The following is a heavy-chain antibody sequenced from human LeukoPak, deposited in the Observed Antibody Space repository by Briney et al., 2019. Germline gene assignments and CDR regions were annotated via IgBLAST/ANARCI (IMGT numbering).Heavy chain of an antibody. Sequence: PGGSLRLSCAASGFTFSNYGIHWVRQAPGKGLGWVAVICYDGSNKYYADSVKGRFTISRDNSKNTLYLQMNSLRAEDTAVYYCARDFGSGRYYNPIDYWGQGTLVTVSS. CDR3: ARDFGSGRYYNPIDY. D-gene: IGHD3-10*01. CDR2: ICYDGSNK. V-gene: IGHV3-33*01. CDR1: GFTFSNYG. J-gene: IGHJ4*02.